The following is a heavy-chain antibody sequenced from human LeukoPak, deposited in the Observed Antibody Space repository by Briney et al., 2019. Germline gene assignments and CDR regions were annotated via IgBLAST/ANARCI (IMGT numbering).Heavy chain of an antibody. D-gene: IGHD5-12*01. CDR2: IYHSGST. Sequence: SETLSLTCTVSGYSISSGYYWSWIRQPPGKGLEWIGSIYHSGSTYHNPSLKSRVTISVDTSKNQFSLKLSSVTAADTAVYYCATVAPPTNPWSPTDAFDIWGQGTMVTVSS. J-gene: IGHJ3*02. CDR1: GYSISSGYY. CDR3: ATVAPPTNPWSPTDAFDI. V-gene: IGHV4-38-2*02.